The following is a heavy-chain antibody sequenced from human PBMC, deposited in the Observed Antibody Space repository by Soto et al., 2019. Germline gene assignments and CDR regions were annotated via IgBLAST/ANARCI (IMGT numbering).Heavy chain of an antibody. Sequence: LXLFCAASGFSFGSYALSWVRQAPGKGLEWVSTISGSDGKTFYADSVKGRFSISRDTSQNTLYLQMNSLRADDTAIYYCARWSYLDYWGQGTRVTVSS. CDR3: ARWSYLDY. V-gene: IGHV3-23*01. CDR1: GFSFGSYA. J-gene: IGHJ4*02. D-gene: IGHD3-3*01. CDR2: ISGSDGKT.